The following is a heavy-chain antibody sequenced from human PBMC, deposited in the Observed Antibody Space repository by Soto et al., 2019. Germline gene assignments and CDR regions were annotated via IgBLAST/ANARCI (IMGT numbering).Heavy chain of an antibody. CDR3: ATTGPITIFGVVIIPHAFDI. V-gene: IGHV1-24*01. CDR2: FDPEDGET. Sequence: ASVKVSCKVSGYTITELSMHWVRQAPGKGLEWMGGFDPEDGETIYAQKFQGRVTMTEDTSTDTAYMELSSLRSEDTAVYYCATTGPITIFGVVIIPHAFDIWGQGTMVTVSS. D-gene: IGHD3-3*01. CDR1: GYTITELS. J-gene: IGHJ3*02.